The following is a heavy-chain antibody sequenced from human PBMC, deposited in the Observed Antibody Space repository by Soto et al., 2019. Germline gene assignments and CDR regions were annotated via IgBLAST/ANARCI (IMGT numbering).Heavy chain of an antibody. CDR3: ARDCTSGCSGLDY. V-gene: IGHV4-4*02. CDR2: IYHSGST. J-gene: IGHJ4*02. Sequence: QVQLQESGPGLVKPSGTLSLTCVVSGGSISSSNWWSWVRQSPGKGLEWIGEIYHSGSTTYNPSLKSRVPRSLDTSKNQSSLRLSSVTAADTAVYYCARDCTSGCSGLDYWGQGTLVTVSS. CDR1: GGSISSSNW. D-gene: IGHD6-19*01.